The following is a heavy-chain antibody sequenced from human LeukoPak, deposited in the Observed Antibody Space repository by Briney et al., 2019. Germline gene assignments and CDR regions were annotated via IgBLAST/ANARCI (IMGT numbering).Heavy chain of an antibody. D-gene: IGHD3-10*01. CDR3: ARVAGSYLYYYYYMDV. CDR2: INHSGST. CDR1: GGSFSGYY. Sequence: SETLSLTCAVYGGSFSGYYWSWIRQPPGKGLEWIGEINHSGSTNYNPSLKSRVTISVDTSKNQFSLKLGSVTAADTAVYYCARVAGSYLYYYYYMDVWGKGTTVTISS. J-gene: IGHJ6*03. V-gene: IGHV4-34*01.